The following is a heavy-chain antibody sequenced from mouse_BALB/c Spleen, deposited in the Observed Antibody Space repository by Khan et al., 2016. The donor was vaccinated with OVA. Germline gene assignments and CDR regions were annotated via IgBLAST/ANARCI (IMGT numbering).Heavy chain of an antibody. J-gene: IGHJ2*01. Sequence: VQLKQSGPELVKPGASVKISCKASGYSFTGYFMNWVMQSHGKSLEWIGRINPHIGETFYNQKFRGKATLTVDESSSTAHMELRSLASEDSAVDNCARKNGSDFDYWGQGTTLTVSS. CDR1: GYSFTGYF. CDR2: INPHIGET. D-gene: IGHD1-1*01. V-gene: IGHV1-20*02. CDR3: ARKNGSDFDY.